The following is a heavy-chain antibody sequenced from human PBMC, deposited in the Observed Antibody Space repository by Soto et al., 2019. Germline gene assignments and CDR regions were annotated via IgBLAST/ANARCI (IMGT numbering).Heavy chain of an antibody. CDR1: GFTFSSYG. J-gene: IGHJ4*02. CDR2: ISYDGSNK. CDR3: AKDPDPEMATITPFYFDY. Sequence: TGGSLRLSCAASGFTFSSYGMHWVRQAPGKGLEWVAVISYDGSNKYYADSVKGRFTISRDNSKNTLYLQMNSLRAEDTAMYYCAKDPDPEMATITPFYFDYWGQGTLVTVSS. D-gene: IGHD5-12*01. V-gene: IGHV3-30*18.